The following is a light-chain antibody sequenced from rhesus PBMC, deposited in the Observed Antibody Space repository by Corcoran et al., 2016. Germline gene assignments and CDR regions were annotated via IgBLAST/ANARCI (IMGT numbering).Light chain of an antibody. CDR1: QNIYSN. CDR2: AAS. Sequence: DIQMTQSPSALSASVGDRVTISCRASQNIYSNLAWYQQKPGKAPKLLIHAASSLQTGIPSRFSGSGSGTYFTFTISSLQPEDSAAYYCQHYYDNPWTFGQGTKVEIK. CDR3: QHYYDNPWT. V-gene: IGKV1S12*01. J-gene: IGKJ1*01.